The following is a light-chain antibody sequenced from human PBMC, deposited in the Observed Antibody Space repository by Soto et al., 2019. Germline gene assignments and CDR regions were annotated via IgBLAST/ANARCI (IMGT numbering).Light chain of an antibody. CDR3: MQGGHWPT. Sequence: DVVMTQSPLSLPVTLGQPASISCSSSQSLVSSNGNTYLNWFQQRPGQSPRRLAYKVSNRDSGVPERFSGSWSGADFTLNISRVEAEDVGVYYCMQGGHWPTFGQGTKLEIK. J-gene: IGKJ2*01. V-gene: IGKV2-30*01. CDR2: KVS. CDR1: QSLVSSNGNTY.